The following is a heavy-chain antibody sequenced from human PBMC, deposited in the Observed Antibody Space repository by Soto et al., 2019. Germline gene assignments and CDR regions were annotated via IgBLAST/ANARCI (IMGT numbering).Heavy chain of an antibody. CDR2: IIPIFGTA. D-gene: IGHD2-15*01. Sequence: QVQLVQSGAEVKKPGSSVKVSCKASGGTFSSYAISWVRQAPGQGLEWMGGIIPIFGTANYAQKFQGRVTITADESTSTAYMELSSLRSEDTAVYYCVRGGGYCSGGSCYSHFDYWGQGTLVTVSS. V-gene: IGHV1-69*01. CDR1: GGTFSSYA. CDR3: VRGGGYCSGGSCYSHFDY. J-gene: IGHJ4*02.